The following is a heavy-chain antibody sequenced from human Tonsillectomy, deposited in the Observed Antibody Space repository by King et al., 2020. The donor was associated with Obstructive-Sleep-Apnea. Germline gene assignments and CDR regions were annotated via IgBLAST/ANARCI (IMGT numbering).Heavy chain of an antibody. CDR2: IYYSGST. Sequence: QLQESGPGLVKPSQTLSLTCTVSGGSISSGDYYWSWIRQPPGKGLEWIGYIYYSGSTSYNPSLKSRLTISADTSKNQFSLKLSSVTAADTAVYYCARSDYFDTSGYLVWGQGNLVTVSS. CDR3: ARSDYFDTSGYLV. V-gene: IGHV4-30-4*01. CDR1: GGSISSGDYY. J-gene: IGHJ4*02. D-gene: IGHD3-22*01.